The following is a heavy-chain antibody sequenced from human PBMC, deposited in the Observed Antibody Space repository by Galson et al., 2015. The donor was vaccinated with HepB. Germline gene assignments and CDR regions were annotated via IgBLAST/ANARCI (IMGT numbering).Heavy chain of an antibody. CDR3: ARSHPSGGRGWFDP. V-gene: IGHV3-30*03. Sequence: SLRLSCAASGFTFSSYSMNWVRQAPGKGLEWVAVISYDGSNKYYADSVKGRFTISRDNSKNTLYLQMNSLRAEDTAVYYCARSHPSGGRGWFDPWGQGTLVTVSS. J-gene: IGHJ5*02. CDR2: ISYDGSNK. D-gene: IGHD2-15*01. CDR1: GFTFSSYS.